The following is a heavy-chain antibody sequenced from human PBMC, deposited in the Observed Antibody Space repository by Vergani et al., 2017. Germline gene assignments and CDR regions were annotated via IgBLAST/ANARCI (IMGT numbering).Heavy chain of an antibody. J-gene: IGHJ3*02. Sequence: QVQLVESGGGLVKPGGSLRLSCAASGFSFSNHYMTWIRQAPGKGLEWVSYISNSGNTIEYADSVKGRFSISRDNAKSSLFLQMDSLRAEDTAVYYCARDHRDYNNYPVTFDIWVQGSMVTVSS. CDR1: GFSFSNHY. CDR3: ARDHRDYNNYPVTFDI. D-gene: IGHD5-24*01. CDR2: ISNSGNTI. V-gene: IGHV3-11*01.